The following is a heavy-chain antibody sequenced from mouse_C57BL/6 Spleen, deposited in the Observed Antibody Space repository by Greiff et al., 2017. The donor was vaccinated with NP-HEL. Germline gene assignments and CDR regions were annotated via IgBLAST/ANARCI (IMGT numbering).Heavy chain of an antibody. D-gene: IGHD2-4*01. CDR3: ARSEDYDRFAY. CDR1: GYTFTSYW. V-gene: IGHV1-64*01. Sequence: QVQLKQPGAELVKPGASVKLSCKASGYTFTSYWMHWVKQRPGQGLEWIGMIHPNSGSTNYNEKFKSKATLTVDKSSSTAYMQLSSLTSEDSAVYYCARSEDYDRFAYWGQGTLVTVSA. CDR2: IHPNSGST. J-gene: IGHJ3*01.